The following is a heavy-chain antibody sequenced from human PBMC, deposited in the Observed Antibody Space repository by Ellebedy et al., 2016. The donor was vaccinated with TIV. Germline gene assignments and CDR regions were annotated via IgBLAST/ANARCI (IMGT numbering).Heavy chain of an antibody. J-gene: IGHJ4*02. Sequence: SETLSLXXTVSGDSFRSNSYWAWIRQPPGKGLEWTGNSHHTGSTYYNPSLKSRVSIAVDTSKNQLSLKLNSVTATDAAVYYCARDPGFSSRSHFDFWGPGTLVTVSS. CDR1: GDSFRSNSY. CDR2: SHHTGST. V-gene: IGHV4-38-2*02. D-gene: IGHD6-13*01. CDR3: ARDPGFSSRSHFDF.